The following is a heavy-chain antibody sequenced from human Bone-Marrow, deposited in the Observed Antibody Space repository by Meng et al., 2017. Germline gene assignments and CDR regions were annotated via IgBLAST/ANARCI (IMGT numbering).Heavy chain of an antibody. J-gene: IGHJ4*02. V-gene: IGHV4-34*01. CDR1: GGSFSGYY. CDR2: INHSGSN. CDR3: ARTRGYSYGYYGY. D-gene: IGHD5-18*01. Sequence: QVQLQQWGAGLLKPSETLSLTCAVYGGSFSGYYWSWIRQPPGKGLEWIGEINHSGSNNYNPSLKSRVTISVGTSKNQFSLKLSSVTAADTAVYDCARTRGYSYGYYGYWGQGTLVTVSS.